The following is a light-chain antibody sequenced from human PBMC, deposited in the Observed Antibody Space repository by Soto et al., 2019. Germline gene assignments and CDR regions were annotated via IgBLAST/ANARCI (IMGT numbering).Light chain of an antibody. CDR2: GAS. CDR3: QQYGSSPLT. CDR1: QPVSSNF. Sequence: ELVLTQSPGTLSLSPGESATLSCRASQPVSSNFVAWYQQKPGQAPRLLIYGASSRATGTPDRFSGSGSGTDFTLTISRLEPEDFAVYYCQQYGSSPLTFGGGTKVDIK. J-gene: IGKJ4*01. V-gene: IGKV3-20*01.